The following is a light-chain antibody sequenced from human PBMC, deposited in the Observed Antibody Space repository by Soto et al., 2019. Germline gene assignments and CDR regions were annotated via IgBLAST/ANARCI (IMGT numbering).Light chain of an antibody. Sequence: QSVLTQPPSSSGTPGQRVTISCSGSSSNIGVNTVNWYQQFPGTAPKLLLRNNDQRPSGVPDRFSGSKSGTSASLAISALQSEDEADYYCAAWDDRLSGVVIGGGTKLTV. CDR3: AAWDDRLSGVV. V-gene: IGLV1-44*01. J-gene: IGLJ2*01. CDR1: SSNIGVNT. CDR2: NND.